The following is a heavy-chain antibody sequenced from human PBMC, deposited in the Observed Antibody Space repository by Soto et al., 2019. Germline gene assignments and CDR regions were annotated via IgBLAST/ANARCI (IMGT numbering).Heavy chain of an antibody. J-gene: IGHJ4*02. CDR3: ARDLYDYYDSSGIPYYFDY. CDR1: GFTFSSYR. V-gene: IGHV3-48*02. Sequence: PGGSLRLSFASSGFTFSSYRMNWFRQSPGKGREWISYISSSSSTIYYADSVKGRFTISRDNAKNSLYLQMNSLRDEDTAVYYCARDLYDYYDSSGIPYYFDYWGQGNLVTVSS. D-gene: IGHD3-22*01. CDR2: ISSSSSTI.